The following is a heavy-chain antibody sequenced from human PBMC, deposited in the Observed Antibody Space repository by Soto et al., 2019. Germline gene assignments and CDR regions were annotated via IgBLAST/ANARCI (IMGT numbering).Heavy chain of an antibody. CDR2: ISSRSTYI. D-gene: IGHD3-22*01. Sequence: GSLRLSCAASGFTFSNSSMNWVRQAPGKGLEWVSSISSRSTYIYYADSVKGRFTISRDNAKNSLYLQMNSLRAEDTAVYYCARDNSITGGFDHWGQGTLVTVS. V-gene: IGHV3-21*01. J-gene: IGHJ4*02. CDR3: ARDNSITGGFDH. CDR1: GFTFSNSS.